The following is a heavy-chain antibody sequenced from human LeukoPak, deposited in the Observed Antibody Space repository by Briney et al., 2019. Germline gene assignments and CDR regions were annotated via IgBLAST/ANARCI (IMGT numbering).Heavy chain of an antibody. J-gene: IGHJ5*01. CDR2: ISTYNGDT. D-gene: IGHD6-19*01. CDR1: GYTFKNYG. V-gene: IGHV1-18*04. Sequence: GASVKVSCKASGYTFKNYGISRVRQAPGQGLEWMGWISTYNGDTKHAQKVQGRLTLTADASTSTAYMELRGLRSDDTAVYYCARDPSNTSGWYIWFGFWGQGTLVTVSS. CDR3: ARDPSNTSGWYIWFGF.